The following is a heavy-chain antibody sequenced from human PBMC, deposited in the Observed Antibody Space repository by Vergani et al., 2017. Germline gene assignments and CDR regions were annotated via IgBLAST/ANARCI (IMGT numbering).Heavy chain of an antibody. Sequence: QVQLVQSGAEVKKPGASVKVSCKASGYTFTGYYMHWVRQAPGQGLEWMGWINPNSGGTNYAQKFQGRVTMTRDTSISTAYMELSRLRSDDTAVYYCARDMEIVVVPAAIHLDYWGQGTLVTVSS. D-gene: IGHD2-2*03. J-gene: IGHJ4*02. V-gene: IGHV1-2*02. CDR2: INPNSGGT. CDR1: GYTFTGYY. CDR3: ARDMEIVVVPAAIHLDY.